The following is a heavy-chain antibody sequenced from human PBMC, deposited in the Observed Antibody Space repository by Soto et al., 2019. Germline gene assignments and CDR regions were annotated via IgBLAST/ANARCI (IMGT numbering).Heavy chain of an antibody. CDR1: GFTFTRYS. CDR2: ISSTTDYI. Sequence: LRLSCAASGFTFTRYSMNWVRQAPGKGLEWVSSISSTTDYIYYGDSMKGRFTISRDNAKNSLYLEMNSLRAEDTAVYYCARESEDLTSNFDYWGQGTLVTVSS. V-gene: IGHV3-21*06. J-gene: IGHJ4*02. CDR3: ARESEDLTSNFDY.